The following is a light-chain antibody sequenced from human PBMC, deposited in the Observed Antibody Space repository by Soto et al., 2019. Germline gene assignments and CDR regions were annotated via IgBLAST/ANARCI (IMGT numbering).Light chain of an antibody. Sequence: DIQMTQSPSTLSASIGDRVTITCRASQSVDSWLAWYQQQPGEAPKLLIYKASSLQTGVPSRFSGSGSGTEFTLTISSLQPDDFATYYCQHYNDYSRVFGQGTKVEIK. V-gene: IGKV1-5*03. CDR1: QSVDSW. J-gene: IGKJ1*01. CDR3: QHYNDYSRV. CDR2: KAS.